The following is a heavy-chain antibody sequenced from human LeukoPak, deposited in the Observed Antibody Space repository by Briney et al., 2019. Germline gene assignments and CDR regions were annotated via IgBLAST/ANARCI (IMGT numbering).Heavy chain of an antibody. CDR3: VKDRPGETCMPMDA. CDR1: GFRFTDYS. CDR2: LGRSGEYK. Sequence: GGSLRLSCAASGFRFTDYSMSWVRQAPGKGLEWVAGLGRSGEYKYYADSVKGRFTISRDNCKDTVSLQMNSLRAEDSAIYFCVKDRPGETCMPMDAWGQGTTVPVSS. D-gene: IGHD2-2*01. J-gene: IGHJ6*02. V-gene: IGHV3-23*01.